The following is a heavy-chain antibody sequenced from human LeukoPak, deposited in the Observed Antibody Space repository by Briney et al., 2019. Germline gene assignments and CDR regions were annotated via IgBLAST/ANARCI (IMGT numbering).Heavy chain of an antibody. J-gene: IGHJ4*02. CDR3: ARMRDGYASVIK. CDR2: INSDGSNT. D-gene: IGHD5-24*01. Sequence: QPGGSLRLSCTASGFTFSSHAMSWVRQAPGKGLEWVSGINSDGSNTGYAGSVKGRFTISRDNAKNTLYLQMSSLRVEDTAVYYCARMRDGYASVIKWGQGTLVAVSS. CDR1: GFTFSSHA. V-gene: IGHV3-74*01.